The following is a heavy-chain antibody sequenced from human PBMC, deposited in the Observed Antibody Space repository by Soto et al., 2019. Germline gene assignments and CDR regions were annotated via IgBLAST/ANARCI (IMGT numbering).Heavy chain of an antibody. D-gene: IGHD2-2*01. Sequence: EVQLVESGGGLVQPGRSLRLSCAASGFTFDDYAMHWVRQAPGKGLEWVSGISWYSGSIGYADSVKGRFTISRDNAKNSLYLQMNSLRAEGPALYYCAKGGQLLVEGGGYWGQGTLVTVSS. CDR2: ISWYSGSI. CDR3: AKGGQLLVEGGGY. V-gene: IGHV3-9*01. CDR1: GFTFDDYA. J-gene: IGHJ4*02.